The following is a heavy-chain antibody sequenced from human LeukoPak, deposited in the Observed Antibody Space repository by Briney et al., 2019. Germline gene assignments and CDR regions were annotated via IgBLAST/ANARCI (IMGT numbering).Heavy chain of an antibody. V-gene: IGHV4-59*08. CDR3: ARRVAVGNYFDP. D-gene: IGHD4-11*01. CDR2: IYYSGST. Sequence: PSETLSLTCAFSGGSISTDYWSWVRQPPGKGLQWIGYIYYSGSTNYNPSLKSRVTISLNTAKNQFSLRLRSVTAADTAVYYCARRVAVGNYFDPWGQGTLATVSS. J-gene: IGHJ5*02. CDR1: GGSISTDY.